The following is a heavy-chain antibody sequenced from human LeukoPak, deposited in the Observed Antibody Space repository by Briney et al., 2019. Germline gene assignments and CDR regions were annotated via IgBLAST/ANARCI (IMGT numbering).Heavy chain of an antibody. D-gene: IGHD4/OR15-4a*01. J-gene: IGHJ6*03. CDR3: ARDKGGANHPGGYYYYMDV. V-gene: IGHV1-2*02. Sequence: GASVKVSCKASGYTFTAFYIYWVRQAPGRGLEWVGWIKPNSGGTYYPRKFQGRVTMTRDTSKSTAYLELNSLTPDDTAVYYCARDKGGANHPGGYYYYMDVWDQGTTVIVSS. CDR1: GYTFTAFY. CDR2: IKPNSGGT.